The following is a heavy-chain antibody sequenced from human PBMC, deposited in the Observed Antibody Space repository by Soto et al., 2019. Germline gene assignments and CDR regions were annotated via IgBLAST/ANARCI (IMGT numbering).Heavy chain of an antibody. CDR2: IYYSGST. CDR3: ARDYGGYFDY. J-gene: IGHJ4*02. Sequence: QVQLKESGPGRVKPYQTLSLTCIFSGGSTRMGGYTWGWIRRTPGKGLEWIGYIYYSGSTYYNPSLKSRVTISVDTSKNQFSLKLSSVTAADTAVYYCARDYGGYFDYWGQGTLVTVSS. CDR1: GGSTRMGGYT. D-gene: IGHD4-17*01. V-gene: IGHV4-31*03.